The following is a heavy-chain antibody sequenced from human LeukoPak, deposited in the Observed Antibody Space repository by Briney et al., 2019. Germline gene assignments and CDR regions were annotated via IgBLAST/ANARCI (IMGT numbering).Heavy chain of an antibody. CDR2: ISSRSDTI. D-gene: IGHD2-2*01. CDR3: ARDTRGESDY. Sequence: GGSLRLSCAVSGFTFSSYSMNWVRQAPGKGLEWVSYISSRSDTIHYADSVKGRFTISRDNAKNSLYLQMNSLRAEDTAVYYCARDTRGESDYWGQGTLVTVSS. V-gene: IGHV3-48*04. CDR1: GFTFSSYS. J-gene: IGHJ4*02.